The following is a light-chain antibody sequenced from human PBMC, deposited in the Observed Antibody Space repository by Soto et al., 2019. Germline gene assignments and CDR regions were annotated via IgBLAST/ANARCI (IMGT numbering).Light chain of an antibody. J-gene: IGLJ1*01. CDR3: SSYTSSSTLYV. Sequence: QSALTQPASVSGSPGQSITISCTGTSSDVGGYNYVSWYQQHPGKAPKLMIYEVSNRPSGVSNRFSCSKSGNTASLTISGLQAEEEADYYCSSYTSSSTLYVFGTGTKVTVL. CDR2: EVS. CDR1: SSDVGGYNY. V-gene: IGLV2-14*01.